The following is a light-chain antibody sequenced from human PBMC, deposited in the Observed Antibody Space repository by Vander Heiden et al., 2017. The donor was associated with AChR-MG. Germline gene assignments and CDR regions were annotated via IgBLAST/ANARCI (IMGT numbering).Light chain of an antibody. CDR2: EDN. J-gene: IGLJ2*01. Sequence: NFMLTQPHSVSESPGKTVTISCTGSSGSIASNYVQWYQQRPGSAPTTVIYEDNQRPSGVPDQFSGSIDSSSNSASLTISGLKTEDEADYYCQSYDSSNHGVFGGGTKLTVL. V-gene: IGLV6-57*02. CDR1: SGSIASNY. CDR3: QSYDSSNHGV.